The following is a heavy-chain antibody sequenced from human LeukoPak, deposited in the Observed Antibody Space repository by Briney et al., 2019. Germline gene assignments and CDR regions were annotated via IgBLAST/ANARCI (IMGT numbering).Heavy chain of an antibody. J-gene: IGHJ4*02. CDR3: ARDKHYYDSSGYHFDY. V-gene: IGHV4-39*07. Sequence: PSETLSLTCTVSGGSISSSSYYWGWIRQPPGKGLEWIGSIYYSGSTYYNPSLKSRVTISVDTSKNQFSLKLSSVTAADTAVYYCARDKHYYDSSGYHFDYWGQGTLVTVSS. CDR2: IYYSGST. D-gene: IGHD3-22*01. CDR1: GGSISSSSYY.